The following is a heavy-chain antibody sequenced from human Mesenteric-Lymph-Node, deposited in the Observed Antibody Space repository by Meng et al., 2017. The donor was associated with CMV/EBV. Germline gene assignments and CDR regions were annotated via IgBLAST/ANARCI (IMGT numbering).Heavy chain of an antibody. D-gene: IGHD2-2*01. CDR1: GYTFTSYG. J-gene: IGHJ5*02. Sequence: ASVKVSCKASGYTFTSYGISWVRQAPGQGLEWMGWISAYNGNTNYAQKLQGRVTMTTDTSTSTAYMALRSLRSDDTAVYYCARDRYCSSTSCYLGTTQFDPWGQGTLVTVSS. CDR3: ARDRYCSSTSCYLGTTQFDP. V-gene: IGHV1-18*01. CDR2: ISAYNGNT.